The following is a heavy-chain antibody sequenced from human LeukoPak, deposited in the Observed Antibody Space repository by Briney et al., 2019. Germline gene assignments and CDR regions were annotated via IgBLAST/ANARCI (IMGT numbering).Heavy chain of an antibody. V-gene: IGHV6-1*01. CDR3: ARDPYSGAYYEGYYYYYMDV. CDR1: GDSVSSNSAA. D-gene: IGHD1-26*01. Sequence: SQTLSLTCAISGDSVSSNSAAWNWIRQSPSRGLEWLGRTYYRSKWYNDYAVSVKSRITINPDTSKNQFSLQLNSVTPEDTAVYYCARDPYSGAYYEGYYYYYMDVWGKGTTVTVSS. CDR2: TYYRSKWYN. J-gene: IGHJ6*03.